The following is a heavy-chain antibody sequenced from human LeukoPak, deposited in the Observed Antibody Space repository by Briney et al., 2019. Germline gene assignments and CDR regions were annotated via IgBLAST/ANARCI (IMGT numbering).Heavy chain of an antibody. V-gene: IGHV4-34*01. D-gene: IGHD3-22*01. CDR2: INHSGST. J-gene: IGHJ4*02. Sequence: SETLSLTCAVYGGSFSGYYWSWIRQPPGKGLEWIGEINHSGSTNYNPSLKSRVTISVDTSKNQFSLKLSSVTAEDTAVYYCARDGYYDSSGYLFDYWGQGTLVTVSS. CDR1: GGSFSGYY. CDR3: ARDGYYDSSGYLFDY.